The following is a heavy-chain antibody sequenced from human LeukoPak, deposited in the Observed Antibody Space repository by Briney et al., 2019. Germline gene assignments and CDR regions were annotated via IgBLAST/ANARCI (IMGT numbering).Heavy chain of an antibody. J-gene: IGHJ4*02. V-gene: IGHV1-69*13. CDR1: GGTFSSYA. CDR2: IIPIFGTA. D-gene: IGHD3-10*01. Sequence: GASVKVSCKASGGTFSSYAISWVRQAPGQGLEWMGGIIPIFGTANYAQKFQGRVTITADESTSTAYMELSRLRSDDTAVYYCAREKKRWFGELMGYWGQGTLVTVSS. CDR3: AREKKRWFGELMGY.